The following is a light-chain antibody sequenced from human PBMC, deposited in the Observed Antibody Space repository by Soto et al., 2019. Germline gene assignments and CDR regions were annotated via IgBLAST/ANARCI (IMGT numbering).Light chain of an antibody. V-gene: IGKV1-39*01. J-gene: IGKJ1*01. CDR1: QSIVTY. CDR2: GAS. Sequence: DIQMTQSPSSLSASVGDRVTITCRASQSIVTYLNWYLQKPGKAPDLLIYGASSLQSGVTSRFSGSGSGTDSTLTISCLQSEDFATYYCQQYYSYPRFGQGTKVDI. CDR3: QQYYSYPR.